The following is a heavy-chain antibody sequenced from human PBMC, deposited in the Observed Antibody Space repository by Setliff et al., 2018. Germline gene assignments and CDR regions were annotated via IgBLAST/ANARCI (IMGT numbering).Heavy chain of an antibody. CDR3: AAGLWFGELLYWANLDY. D-gene: IGHD3-10*01. CDR1: GFTFTSSA. V-gene: IGHV1-58*01. Sequence: VASVNVSCKASGFTFTSSAVQWVRQARGHLLEWIGWIVVGSGNTNYAQKFQERVTVTRDMSTSTAYMELSSLRSEDTAVYYCAAGLWFGELLYWANLDYWGQGTLVTVSS. J-gene: IGHJ4*02. CDR2: IVVGSGNT.